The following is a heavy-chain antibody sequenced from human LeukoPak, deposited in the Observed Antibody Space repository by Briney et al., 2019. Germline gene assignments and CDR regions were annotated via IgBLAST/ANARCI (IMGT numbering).Heavy chain of an antibody. V-gene: IGHV3-21*01. CDR1: GFTFSSYN. Sequence: KPGGPLRPSCVASGFTFSSYNMNWVRQAPGKGLGWVSSINSGSNNKNYADSVKGRFAISRDNAKKSVYLQMNSLRAEDTAVYYCARDKDRASAGRCYLPDDWGQGTLVTVSS. D-gene: IGHD2-15*01. CDR3: ARDKDRASAGRCYLPDD. J-gene: IGHJ4*02. CDR2: INSGSNNK.